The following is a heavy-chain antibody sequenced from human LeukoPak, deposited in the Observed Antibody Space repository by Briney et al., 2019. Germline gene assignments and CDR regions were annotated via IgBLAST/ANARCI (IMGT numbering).Heavy chain of an antibody. CDR3: ARSAESSSWVEFDY. Sequence: SETLSLTCTVSGYSISSGYYWGWIRQPPGKGLEWIGNIYPTGSTYYNPSLKSRVTISVDTSKNQFSLKVSSVSAADTAVYYCARSAESSSWVEFDYWGQGTLVTVSS. D-gene: IGHD6-13*01. V-gene: IGHV4-38-2*02. CDR2: IYPTGST. J-gene: IGHJ4*02. CDR1: GYSISSGYY.